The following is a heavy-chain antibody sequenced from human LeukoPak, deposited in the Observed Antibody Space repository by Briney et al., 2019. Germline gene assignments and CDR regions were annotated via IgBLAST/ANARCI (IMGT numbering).Heavy chain of an antibody. J-gene: IGHJ3*02. D-gene: IGHD5-24*01. CDR2: IYYSGST. V-gene: IGHV4-59*01. CDR1: GGSISSYY. Sequence: SETLSLTCTVSGGSISSYYWNWIWQPPGKGLEWIGYIYYSGSTNYNPSLKSRVTTSVDTSKNQFSLKLSSVTAADTAVYYCAGRLWRRDGYNLSAFDIWGQGTMVTVSS. CDR3: AGRLWRRDGYNLSAFDI.